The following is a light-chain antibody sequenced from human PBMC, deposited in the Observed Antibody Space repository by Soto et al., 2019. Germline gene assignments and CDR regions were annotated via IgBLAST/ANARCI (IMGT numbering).Light chain of an antibody. Sequence: QTVVTQPASVSGSPGQSITISCTGTSSDVGSYNLVSWYQQHPGKAPKLMIYEVSKRPSGVSNRFSGSKSGNTASLTISGLQAEDEADYYCCSYAGSSTDVFGTGTKLTVL. CDR3: CSYAGSSTDV. J-gene: IGLJ1*01. CDR2: EVS. V-gene: IGLV2-23*02. CDR1: SSDVGSYNL.